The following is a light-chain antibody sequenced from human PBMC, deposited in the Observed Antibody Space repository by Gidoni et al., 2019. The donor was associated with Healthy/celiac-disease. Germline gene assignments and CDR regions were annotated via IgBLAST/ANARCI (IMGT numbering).Light chain of an antibody. CDR2: EDN. CDR3: QSYDSSNLWV. CDR1: SGSIASNY. J-gene: IGLJ3*02. Sequence: NFMLTQPPSASDSPVEPVTNSCTRSSGSIASNYVQWYQQRPGSAPTTVIYEDNQRPSGVPDRFSGSIDSSSNSASRTISGLKTEDEADYYCQSYDSSNLWVFGGGTKLTVL. V-gene: IGLV6-57*04.